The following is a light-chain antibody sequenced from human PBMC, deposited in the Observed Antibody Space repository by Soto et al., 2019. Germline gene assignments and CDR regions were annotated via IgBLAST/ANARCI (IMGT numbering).Light chain of an antibody. J-gene: IGKJ5*01. V-gene: IGKV1-12*01. CDR1: QDISSW. CDR2: AAS. Sequence: DIQMTQSPSSVSASVGDRVTITCRASQDISSWLAWYQQKPWKAPKLLIYAASILQSGVPSRFSGSGSGTDFTLTISSMQPEDFATYYCQQANSLPITFGQGTRLEIK. CDR3: QQANSLPIT.